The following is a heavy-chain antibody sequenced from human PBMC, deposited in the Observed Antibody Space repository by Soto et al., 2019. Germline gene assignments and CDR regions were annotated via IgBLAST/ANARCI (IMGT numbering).Heavy chain of an antibody. J-gene: IGHJ5*02. CDR3: ARAVLVGATDNWFDP. D-gene: IGHD1-26*01. CDR2: IYYSGTT. V-gene: IGHV4-59*08. Sequence: PSETLSLTCTVSGGSLSNNYWSWIRQPPGKGLEWIGYIYYSGTTNYNPSLESRVTISADTSKNEFSLKLSSVTAADTAVYYCARAVLVGATDNWFDPWGQGTLVTVPQ. CDR1: GGSLSNNY.